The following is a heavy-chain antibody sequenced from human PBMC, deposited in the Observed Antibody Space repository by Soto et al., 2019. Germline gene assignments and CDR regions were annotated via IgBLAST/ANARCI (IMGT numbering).Heavy chain of an antibody. D-gene: IGHD6-19*01. CDR2: IIPIFGTA. J-gene: IGHJ6*02. CDR3: ARETQWLVPPIDYYYGMDV. V-gene: IGHV1-69*01. Sequence: QVQLVQSGAEVKKPGSSVKVSCKASGGTFSSYAISWVRQAPGQGLEWMGGIIPIFGTANYAQKFQGRVTITADESTSTAYMELSSLRSEDTAVYYCARETQWLVPPIDYYYGMDVWGQGTTVTVSS. CDR1: GGTFSSYA.